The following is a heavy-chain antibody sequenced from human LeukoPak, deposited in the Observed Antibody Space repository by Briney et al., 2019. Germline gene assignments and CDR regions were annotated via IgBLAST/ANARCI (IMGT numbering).Heavy chain of an antibody. Sequence: GASVKVSCKVSGYTLTELSMHWVRQAPGKGLEWMGGFDPEDGETIYAQKFQGRVTVTEDTSTDTAYMELSSLRSEDTAVYYCARGGGYSGYDQGFGARYAFDIWGQGTMVTVSS. CDR2: FDPEDGET. CDR1: GYTLTELS. CDR3: ARGGGYSGYDQGFGARYAFDI. V-gene: IGHV1-24*01. J-gene: IGHJ3*02. D-gene: IGHD5-12*01.